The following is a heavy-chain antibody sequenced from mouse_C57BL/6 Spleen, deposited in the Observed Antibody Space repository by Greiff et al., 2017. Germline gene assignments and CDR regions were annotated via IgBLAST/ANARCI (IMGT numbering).Heavy chain of an antibody. CDR1: GYAFSSSW. Sequence: VKLVESGPELVKPGASVKISCKASGYAFSSSWMNWVKQRPGKGLEWIGRIYPGDGDTNYNGKFKGKATLTADKSSSTAYMQLSSLTSEDSAVYFCARRAGTGYYFDYWGQGTTLTVSS. CDR3: ARRAGTGYYFDY. J-gene: IGHJ2*01. V-gene: IGHV1-82*01. D-gene: IGHD4-1*01. CDR2: IYPGDGDT.